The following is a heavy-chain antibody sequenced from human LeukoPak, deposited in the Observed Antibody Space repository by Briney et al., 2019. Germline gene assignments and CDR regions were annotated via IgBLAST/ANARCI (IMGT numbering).Heavy chain of an antibody. CDR1: GFTLNNYA. J-gene: IGHJ4*02. D-gene: IGHD1-26*01. CDR3: ARKYSGTNPFDY. V-gene: IGHV3-23*01. Sequence: GGSLRLSCAASGFTLNNYAMSWVRQAPGKGLEWVSIINNSGGSTYYADSVKGRFTISRDLSKNTLYLQMNSLRAEDTALYYCARKYSGTNPFDYWGQGTLVTASS. CDR2: INNSGGST.